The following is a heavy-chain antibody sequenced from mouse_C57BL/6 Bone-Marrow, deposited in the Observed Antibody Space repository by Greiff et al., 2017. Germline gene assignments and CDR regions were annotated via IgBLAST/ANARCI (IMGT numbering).Heavy chain of an antibody. D-gene: IGHD1-1*01. Sequence: EVMLVESGGGLVKPGGSLKLSCAASGFTFSSYAMSWVRQTPEKRLEWVATISDGGSYTYYPDNVKGRFTISRDNAKNNLYLQMSHLKSEDTAMDYCARESTTVLGDYWGQGTTLTGSS. J-gene: IGHJ2*01. CDR3: ARESTTVLGDY. CDR2: ISDGGSYT. CDR1: GFTFSSYA. V-gene: IGHV5-4*03.